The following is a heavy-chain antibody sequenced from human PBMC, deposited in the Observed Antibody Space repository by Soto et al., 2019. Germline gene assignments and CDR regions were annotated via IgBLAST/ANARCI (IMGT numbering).Heavy chain of an antibody. Sequence: ASVKVSCKASGYTFSNYAIHWVRQGPGQRLEWIGWINAVNGKTKYSQKFQGRVTLTRDTSASTAYMELSSLRSEDTAVYYCARDGAVAGNTNFDYWGQGTVVTVSS. J-gene: IGHJ4*02. CDR2: INAVNGKT. CDR1: GYTFSNYA. V-gene: IGHV1-3*01. D-gene: IGHD6-19*01. CDR3: ARDGAVAGNTNFDY.